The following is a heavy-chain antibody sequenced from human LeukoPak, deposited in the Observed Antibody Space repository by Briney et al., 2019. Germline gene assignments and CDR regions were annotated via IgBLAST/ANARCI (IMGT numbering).Heavy chain of an antibody. D-gene: IGHD5-24*01. CDR2: TYYRSKWYN. J-gene: IGHJ2*01. CDR3: ARTGGDGYNRLAPGYFDL. Sequence: SQTLSLTCAISGDSVSSNSAAWNWIRQSPSRGLEWLGRTYYRSKWYNDYAVSVKSLITINPDTSKNQFSLQLNSVTPEDTAVYYCARTGGDGYNRLAPGYFDLWGRGTLVTVSS. V-gene: IGHV6-1*01. CDR1: GDSVSSNSAA.